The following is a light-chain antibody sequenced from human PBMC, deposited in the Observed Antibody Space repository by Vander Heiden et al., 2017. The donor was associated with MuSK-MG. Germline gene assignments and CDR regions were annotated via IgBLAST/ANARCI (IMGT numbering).Light chain of an antibody. CDR3: TSRDSSGNQFV. V-gene: IGLV3-19*01. J-gene: IGLJ3*02. CDR1: SLRSYY. Sequence: SELTQDPAVSVALGQTVRITCPGDSLRSYYASWYQQKPGQAPVLVIYCNNNRPSGIPDRFSGSNSGTTASLTITGAQAEDEADYYCTSRDSSGNQFVFGGGTKLTVL. CDR2: CNN.